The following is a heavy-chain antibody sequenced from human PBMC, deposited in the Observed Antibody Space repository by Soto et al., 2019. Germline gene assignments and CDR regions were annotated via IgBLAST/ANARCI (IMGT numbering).Heavy chain of an antibody. CDR2: IYYSGST. CDR3: ASFPYIVGATTA. Sequence: SETLSLTCTVSGGSVSSGSYYWSWIRQPPGKGLEWIGYIYYSGSTNYNPSLKSRVTISVDTSKNQFSLKLSSVTAADTAVYYCASFPYIVGATTAWGQGTLVTVSS. J-gene: IGHJ5*02. CDR1: GGSVSSGSYY. D-gene: IGHD1-26*01. V-gene: IGHV4-61*01.